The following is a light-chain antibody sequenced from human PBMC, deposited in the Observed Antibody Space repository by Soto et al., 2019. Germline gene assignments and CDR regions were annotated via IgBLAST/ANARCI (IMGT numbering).Light chain of an antibody. CDR3: QQYHTSSIT. Sequence: DIQMTQSPSTLSASVGDRVTITCRASQTISSWLAWYQQKPGKAPNLLIYDASTLERGVPSRFRGTGSGTEFTLTIDRLQPDDFETYYCQQYHTSSITFGQGTRLEIK. CDR2: DAS. J-gene: IGKJ5*01. V-gene: IGKV1-5*01. CDR1: QTISSW.